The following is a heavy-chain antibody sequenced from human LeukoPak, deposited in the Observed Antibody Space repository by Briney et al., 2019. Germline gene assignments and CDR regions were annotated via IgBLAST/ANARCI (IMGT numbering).Heavy chain of an antibody. J-gene: IGHJ4*02. CDR1: GYTFNRYG. V-gene: IGHV1-18*01. CDR2: ISPYNGNT. CDR3: ARVANRDGYDFDY. D-gene: IGHD5-12*01. Sequence: ASVKVSCKASGYTFNRYGLSWVRQAPGQGLEWMGWISPYNGNTNYAQNLQGRVSMTTDTSTSTAYMELRSLRSDDTAVYYCARVANRDGYDFDYWGQGTLVTVSS.